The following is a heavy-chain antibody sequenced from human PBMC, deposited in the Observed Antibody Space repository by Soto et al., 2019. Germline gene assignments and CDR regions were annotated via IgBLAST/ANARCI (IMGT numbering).Heavy chain of an antibody. CDR3: ARSVSAWYFDN. CDR1: GFNFSSYE. V-gene: IGHV3-48*03. CDR2: VSASGHII. Sequence: DVQVVESGGGLVQPGGSLTLSCVGSGFNFSSYEVNWVRQSPGKGLEWVSYVSASGHIIHYADSVKGRFTISRANVKSSLTLQMNSLRAEDTAVYYCARSVSAWYFDNWGQGTLVTVSS. D-gene: IGHD6-19*01. J-gene: IGHJ4*02.